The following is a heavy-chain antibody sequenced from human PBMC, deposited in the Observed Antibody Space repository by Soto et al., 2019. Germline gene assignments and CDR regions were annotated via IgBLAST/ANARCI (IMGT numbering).Heavy chain of an antibody. CDR1: GGTFSSYA. D-gene: IGHD3-10*01. CDR3: AYTYYYGSGSYYRSLWYFDY. Sequence: QVQLVQSGAEVKKPGSSVKVSCKASGGTFSSYAISWVRQAPGQGLEWMGGIIPIFGTANYAQKFQGRVTITADESTSTAYMELSSLRSEETAVYYCAYTYYYGSGSYYRSLWYFDYWGQGTLVTVSS. J-gene: IGHJ4*02. V-gene: IGHV1-69*01. CDR2: IIPIFGTA.